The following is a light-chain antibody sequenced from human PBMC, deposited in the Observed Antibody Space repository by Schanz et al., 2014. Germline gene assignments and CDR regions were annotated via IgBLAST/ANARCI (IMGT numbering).Light chain of an antibody. CDR2: GAS. J-gene: IGKJ4*01. CDR1: QSVSSSY. CDR3: QHYDSPPLT. V-gene: IGKV3-20*01. Sequence: EIVLTQSPGTLSLSPGERATLSCRASQSVSSSYLAWYQQKPGQAPRLLIYGASSRATGIPDRFSGSGSGTDFALTISRLEPEDYAVYYCQHYDSPPLTFGGGTKVEIK.